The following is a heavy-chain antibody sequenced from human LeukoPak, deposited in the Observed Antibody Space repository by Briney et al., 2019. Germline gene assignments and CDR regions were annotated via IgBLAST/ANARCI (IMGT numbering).Heavy chain of an antibody. CDR3: AKRGMTWELES. CDR1: GFTFSSYA. CDR2: ISYDGSTK. D-gene: IGHD1-26*01. J-gene: IGHJ4*02. Sequence: GGSLRLSCGASGFTFSSYAIHWVRQAPGKGLEWVAVISYDGSTKYYADSVKGRFTISRDNSKNTVYLQMNNLRAEDTAVYYCAKRGMTWELESWGQGTLVTVSS. V-gene: IGHV3-33*06.